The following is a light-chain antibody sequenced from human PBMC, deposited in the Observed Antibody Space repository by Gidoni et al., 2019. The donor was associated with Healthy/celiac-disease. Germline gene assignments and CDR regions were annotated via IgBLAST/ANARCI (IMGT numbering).Light chain of an antibody. V-gene: IGKV1-39*01. CDR1: QSISSY. J-gene: IGKJ1*01. CDR3: QQSYSTPWT. Sequence: DIQMTQSPSSLSASVGDRVTITCRASQSISSYLNWYQQKPGKAPKLLIYAASSLQSGVQSRFSGSGSGTDFTLTISSLQPEDFATDYCQQSYSTPWTFGQGTKVEIK. CDR2: AAS.